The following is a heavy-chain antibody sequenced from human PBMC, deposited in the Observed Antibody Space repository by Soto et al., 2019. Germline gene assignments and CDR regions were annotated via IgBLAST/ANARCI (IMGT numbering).Heavy chain of an antibody. J-gene: IGHJ5*02. CDR1: GFIFSSYW. CDR2: INGDGRNT. D-gene: IGHD3-10*01. Sequence: GGSLRLSCAASGFIFSSYWMHWVRQAPGKGPVWVARINGDGRNTRYTDSVKGRFSISRDNAKNALYLQMDSLRAEDTAVYYCTRDFMARGRVSNRYDPWGQGTVVTVSS. V-gene: IGHV3-74*01. CDR3: TRDFMARGRVSNRYDP.